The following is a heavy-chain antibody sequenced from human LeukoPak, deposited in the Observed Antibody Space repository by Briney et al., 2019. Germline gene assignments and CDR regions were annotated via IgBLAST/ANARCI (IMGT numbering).Heavy chain of an antibody. J-gene: IGHJ4*02. D-gene: IGHD3/OR15-3a*01. Sequence: SQTLSLTCGVSGGSVSSGGYSWNWVRQPPGKGLEWIGYVFRDGTTHYNPSLKSRVTISVDLSKNHFSLKLSSVTAADTAVYYCAREHTPDCYFDYWGQGTLVAVSS. V-gene: IGHV4-30-2*01. CDR1: GGSVSSGGYS. CDR3: AREHTPDCYFDY. CDR2: VFRDGTT.